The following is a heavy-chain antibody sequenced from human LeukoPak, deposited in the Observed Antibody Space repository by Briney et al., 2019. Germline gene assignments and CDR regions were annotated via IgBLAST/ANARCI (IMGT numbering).Heavy chain of an antibody. CDR3: ARDLSGVTGYTYGRGIDY. J-gene: IGHJ4*02. CDR1: GFTFSSYV. CDR2: IKKDGGEK. V-gene: IGHV3-7*01. Sequence: PGRSLRLSCAASGFTFSSYVMHWVRQAPGKGLEWVANIKKDGGEKYYVDSVKGRFTISRDNAKTSLYLQMNSLRAEDTAVYYCARDLSGVTGYTYGRGIDYWGQGTLVTVSS. D-gene: IGHD5-18*01.